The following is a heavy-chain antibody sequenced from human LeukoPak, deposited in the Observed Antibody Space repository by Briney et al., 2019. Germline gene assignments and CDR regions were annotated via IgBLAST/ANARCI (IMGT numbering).Heavy chain of an antibody. CDR2: IYTSGST. J-gene: IGHJ5*02. D-gene: IGHD6-13*01. V-gene: IGHV4-4*07. CDR3: ARDWTYSSSWQTNNWFDP. Sequence: PSETLSLTCTVSGGSISSYYWSWIRQPAGKGLEWIGRIYTSGSTNYNPSLKSRVTMSVDTSKNQFSLKLSSVSAADTAVYYCARDWTYSSSWQTNNWFDPWGQGTPVTVSS. CDR1: GGSISSYY.